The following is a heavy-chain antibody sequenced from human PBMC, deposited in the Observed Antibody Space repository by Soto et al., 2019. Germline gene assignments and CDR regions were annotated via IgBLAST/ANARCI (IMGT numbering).Heavy chain of an antibody. Sequence: GESLKISCKGSGYSFAGYWITWVRQKPGKGLEWMGRIDPSDSQTYYSPSFRGHVTISADKSISTAYLQWSSLKASDSAMYYCAKPGSNWYIDSWGQGTLVTVSS. CDR3: AKPGSNWYIDS. V-gene: IGHV5-10-1*01. CDR2: IDPSDSQT. J-gene: IGHJ5*01. CDR1: GYSFAGYW. D-gene: IGHD6-13*01.